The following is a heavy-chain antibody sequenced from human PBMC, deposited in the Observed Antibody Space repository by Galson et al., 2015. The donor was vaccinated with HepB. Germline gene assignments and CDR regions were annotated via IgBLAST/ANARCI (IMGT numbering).Heavy chain of an antibody. J-gene: IGHJ4*02. D-gene: IGHD3-9*01. Sequence: SLRLSCAASGFTFSSYSMNWVRQAPGKGLEWVSSISSSSSYIYYADSVKGRFTISRDNAKNSLYLQMNSLRAEDTAVYYCARSKQAGPVFWDYWGQGTLVTVSS. CDR2: ISSSSSYI. CDR3: ARSKQAGPVFWDY. CDR1: GFTFSSYS. V-gene: IGHV3-21*01.